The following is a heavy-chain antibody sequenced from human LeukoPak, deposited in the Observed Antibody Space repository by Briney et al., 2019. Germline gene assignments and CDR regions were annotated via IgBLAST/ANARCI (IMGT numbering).Heavy chain of an antibody. CDR2: ISGSGGST. V-gene: IGHV3-23*01. Sequence: PGGSLRLSCAASGFTFSSYAMSWVRQAPGKGLEWVSAISGSGGSTYYADSVKGRFTISRDNSKNSLYLQMNSLRAEDTALYHCATNRGGYYYMDVWGKGTTVTVSS. CDR3: ATNRGGYYYMDV. CDR1: GFTFSSYA. D-gene: IGHD7-27*01. J-gene: IGHJ6*03.